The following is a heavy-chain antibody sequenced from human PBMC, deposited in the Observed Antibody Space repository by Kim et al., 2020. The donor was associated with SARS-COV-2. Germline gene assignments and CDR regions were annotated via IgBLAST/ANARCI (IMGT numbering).Heavy chain of an antibody. J-gene: IGHJ4*02. CDR1: GFTFSSYA. Sequence: GGSLRLSCAASGFTFSSYAMSWVRQAPGKGLEWVSAISGSGGSTYYADSVKGRFTISRDNSKNTLYLQMNSLRAEDTAVYYCAKDRLIVVVAPYFDYWGQGTLVTVSS. D-gene: IGHD3-22*01. V-gene: IGHV3-23*01. CDR2: ISGSGGST. CDR3: AKDRLIVVVAPYFDY.